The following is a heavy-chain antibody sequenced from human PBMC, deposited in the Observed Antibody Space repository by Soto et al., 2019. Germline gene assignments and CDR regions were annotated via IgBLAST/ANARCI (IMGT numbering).Heavy chain of an antibody. CDR3: ARKDYYYYYMDV. V-gene: IGHV4-59*01. CDR1: GGSISSYY. J-gene: IGHJ6*03. Sequence: QVQLQESGPGLVKPSETLSLTCTVSGGSISSYYWSWIRQPPGKGLEWIGYIYYSGRTNYNPSLKSRVTISVDTSKNQFSLKLSSVTAADTAVYYCARKDYYYYYMDVWGKGTTVTVSS. CDR2: IYYSGRT.